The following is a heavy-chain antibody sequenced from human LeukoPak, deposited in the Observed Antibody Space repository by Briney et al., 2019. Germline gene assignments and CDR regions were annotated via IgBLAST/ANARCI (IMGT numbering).Heavy chain of an antibody. D-gene: IGHD2-8*01. Sequence: ASVKVSCKASGYTFTGYYMRWVRQAPGQGLEWMGRINPNSGGTNYAQKFQGRVTMTRDTSISTAYMELSRLRSDDTAVYYCATMGYCTNGVCYREFDYWGQGTLVTVSS. V-gene: IGHV1-2*06. CDR1: GYTFTGYY. J-gene: IGHJ4*02. CDR2: INPNSGGT. CDR3: ATMGYCTNGVCYREFDY.